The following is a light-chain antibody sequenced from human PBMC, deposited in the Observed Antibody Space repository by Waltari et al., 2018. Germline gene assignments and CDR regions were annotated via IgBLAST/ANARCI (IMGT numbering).Light chain of an antibody. CDR1: RIDVGGYNY. V-gene: IGLV2-14*03. CDR2: DVS. CDR3: SSYRSTSYTSSTSVV. Sequence: SALTQPASVSGSPGQSISISCPVTRIDVGGYNYVSLYQQNPGKALKLLIYDVSNRPSGVSDRFSGSKSGNTASLTISGLQAEDEADYYCSSYRSTSYTSSTSVVFGGGTKLTVL. J-gene: IGLJ2*01.